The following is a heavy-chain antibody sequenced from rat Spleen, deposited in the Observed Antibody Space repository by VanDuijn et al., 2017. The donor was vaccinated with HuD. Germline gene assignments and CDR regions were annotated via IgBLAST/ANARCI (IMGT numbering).Heavy chain of an antibody. D-gene: IGHD1-6*01. CDR2: IINTGDSI. Sequence: EVQLVESGGGLVQPGRSLKLSCVASGFTFNNYWMAWIRQAPGKGLEWVASIINTGDSIYYPDSVKGRFTVSRDNAKSTLYLQMDSLRSEDTATYYCSTAGSFTDYYFAGGFDYWGQGVMVTVSS. CDR3: STAGSFTDYYFAGGFDY. CDR1: GFTFNNYW. V-gene: IGHV5-31*01. J-gene: IGHJ2*01.